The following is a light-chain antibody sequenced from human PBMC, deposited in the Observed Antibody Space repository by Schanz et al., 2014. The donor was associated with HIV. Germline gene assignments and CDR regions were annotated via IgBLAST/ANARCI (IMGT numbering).Light chain of an antibody. CDR3: SSYTSSSTPVV. J-gene: IGLJ2*01. CDR1: RSDVGGYNY. CDR2: DVS. V-gene: IGLV2-14*03. Sequence: QSALTQPASVSGSPGQSITISCTGTRSDVGGYNYFSWYQQHPGKAPKLMIYDVSNWPSGVSNRFSGSKSGNTASLTISGLQAEDEADYYCSSYTSSSTPVVFGGGTKLTVL.